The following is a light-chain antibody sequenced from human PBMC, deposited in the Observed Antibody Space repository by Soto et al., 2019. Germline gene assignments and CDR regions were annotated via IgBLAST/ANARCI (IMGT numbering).Light chain of an antibody. V-gene: IGKV3-15*01. J-gene: IGKJ2*01. CDR3: QQYNNWPHT. CDR2: GVS. Sequence: EIVMTQSPATLSVSPVEIATLSFMASQSVSSKLAWFQQKPGQAPSLLIYGVSTRATGVPVRFSGSGSGTEFTLTVNSLQSEDFAVYYCQQYNNWPHTFGQGTKVDIK. CDR1: QSVSSK.